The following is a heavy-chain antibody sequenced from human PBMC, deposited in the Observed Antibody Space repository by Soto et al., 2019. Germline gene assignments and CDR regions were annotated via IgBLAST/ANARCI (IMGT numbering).Heavy chain of an antibody. V-gene: IGHV1-69*13. CDR2: IIPIFGTA. Sequence: SVKVSCKASGGTFSSYAISWVRQAPGQVLEWMGGIIPIFGTANYAQKFQGRVTITADESTSTAYMELSSLRSEDTAVYYCARRGESGYDYYYYGLEVWGQGTTVTVSS. CDR3: ARRGESGYDYYYYGLEV. D-gene: IGHD5-12*01. CDR1: GGTFSSYA. J-gene: IGHJ6*02.